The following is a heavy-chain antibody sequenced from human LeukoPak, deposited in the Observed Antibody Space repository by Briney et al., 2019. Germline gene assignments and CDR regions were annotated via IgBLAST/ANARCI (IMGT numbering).Heavy chain of an antibody. Sequence: GGSLRLSCAASGFTFSSYAMHWVRQAPGKGLEWVAVIAYDGSNKYYADSVKGRFTISRDNSKNTLSLQMNSLRAEDTAVYYCARAPGLLWLGESGEAFDIWGQGTMVTVSS. J-gene: IGHJ3*02. V-gene: IGHV3-30*04. D-gene: IGHD3-10*01. CDR2: IAYDGSNK. CDR1: GFTFSSYA. CDR3: ARAPGLLWLGESGEAFDI.